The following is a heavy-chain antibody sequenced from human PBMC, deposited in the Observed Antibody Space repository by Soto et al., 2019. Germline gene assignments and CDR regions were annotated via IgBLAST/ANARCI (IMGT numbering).Heavy chain of an antibody. CDR2: ISAYNGNT. CDR3: ARDFLALGRGAFDI. D-gene: IGHD7-27*01. J-gene: IGHJ3*02. Sequence: ASVKVSCKASGYTFTSYGISWVRQAPGQGLEWMGWISAYNGNTNYAQKLQGRVTMTTDTSTSTAYMELRSLRSDDTVVYYCARDFLALGRGAFDIWGQGTMVTVSS. CDR1: GYTFTSYG. V-gene: IGHV1-18*01.